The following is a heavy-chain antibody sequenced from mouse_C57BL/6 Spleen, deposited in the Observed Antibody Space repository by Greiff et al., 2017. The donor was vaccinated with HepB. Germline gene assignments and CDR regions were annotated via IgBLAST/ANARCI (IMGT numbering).Heavy chain of an antibody. J-gene: IGHJ4*01. CDR1: GFNIKDYY. CDR3: TTDYYGSSLSYAMDY. Sequence: VQLQQSGAELVRPGASVKLSCTASGFNIKDYYMHWVKQRPEQGLEWIGRIDPEDGDTEYAPKFQGKATMTADTSSNTAYLQLSSLTSEDTAVYYCTTDYYGSSLSYAMDYWGQGTSVTVSS. D-gene: IGHD1-1*01. V-gene: IGHV14-1*01. CDR2: IDPEDGDT.